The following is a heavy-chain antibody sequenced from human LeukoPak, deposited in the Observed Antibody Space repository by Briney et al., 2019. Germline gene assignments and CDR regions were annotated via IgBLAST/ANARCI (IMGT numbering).Heavy chain of an antibody. V-gene: IGHV3-30-3*01. CDR2: ISYDGSNK. CDR1: GFTFSSYA. D-gene: IGHD2/OR15-2a*01. J-gene: IGHJ3*02. CDR3: ARDLSMGDAFDI. Sequence: GGSLRLSCAASGFTFSSYAMHWVRQAPGKGLEGVAVISYDGSNKYYADSVKGRFTISRDSSKNTLYLQMNSLRAEDTAVYYCARDLSMGDAFDIWGQGTMVTVSS.